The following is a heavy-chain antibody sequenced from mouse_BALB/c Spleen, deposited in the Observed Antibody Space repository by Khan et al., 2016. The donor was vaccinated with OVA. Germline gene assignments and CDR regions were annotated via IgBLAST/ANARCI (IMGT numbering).Heavy chain of an antibody. D-gene: IGHD1-1*01. J-gene: IGHJ2*01. CDR2: ISGDSNTI. CDR1: GFTFNSYG. V-gene: IGHV5-17*02. CDR3: ATSYFYGYYFDY. Sequence: EVQLVESGGGLVQPGGSRKLSCAASGFTFNSYGMHWVRQAPEKGLEWVAYISGDSNTIYYADTVKGRFTISRDNPKNTLFLQMPSLMSEDTAMYYCATSYFYGYYFDYWGQGTTLTVS.